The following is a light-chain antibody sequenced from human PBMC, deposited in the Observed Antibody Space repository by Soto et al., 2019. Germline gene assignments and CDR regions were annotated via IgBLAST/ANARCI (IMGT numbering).Light chain of an antibody. CDR3: QKYNSAPRT. V-gene: IGKV1-27*01. CDR2: AAS. Sequence: DIQITQSPSSLSASVGDRVAITCRASQGIANYLAWYQHKPGKVPNLLIYAASTLQSGVPSRFSGGGSGTGFTLTISSLQPEDVATYYCQKYNSAPRTFGQGTKVDIK. J-gene: IGKJ1*01. CDR1: QGIANY.